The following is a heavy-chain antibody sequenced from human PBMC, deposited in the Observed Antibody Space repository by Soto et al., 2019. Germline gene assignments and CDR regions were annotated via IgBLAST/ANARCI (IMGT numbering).Heavy chain of an antibody. V-gene: IGHV1-46*01. CDR3: AREVAPDLLLGHCSGGSCYIDH. D-gene: IGHD2-15*01. CDR1: GHTFTTHF. J-gene: IGHJ4*02. Sequence: QVQLQQSGAEVKKPGASVKVTCKASGHTFTTHFTHWVRQAPGQGLEWMGVINPTGVSTTYAQNFRGRVTMTKDTSTGTVYMELNDLRSEDTAVYYCAREVAPDLLLGHCSGGSCYIDHWGQGTLVTVSS. CDR2: INPTGVST.